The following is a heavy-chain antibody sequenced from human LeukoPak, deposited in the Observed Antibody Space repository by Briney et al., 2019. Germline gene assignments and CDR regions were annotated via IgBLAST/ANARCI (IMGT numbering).Heavy chain of an antibody. D-gene: IGHD1-26*01. Sequence: PSGTLSLTCTVSGGSISSYYWSWIRQPPGKGLEWIGYIYYSGSTNYNPSRKSRVPISVDTSKNQFSRKLSSVTATDTGVYYCARDGPSGSNPWGQGTLVTVSS. CDR3: ARDGPSGSNP. CDR1: GGSISSYY. CDR2: IYYSGST. J-gene: IGHJ5*02. V-gene: IGHV4-59*01.